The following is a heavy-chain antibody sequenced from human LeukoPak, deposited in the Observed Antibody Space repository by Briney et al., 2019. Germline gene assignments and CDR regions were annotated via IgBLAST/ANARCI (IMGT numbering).Heavy chain of an antibody. J-gene: IGHJ5*02. D-gene: IGHD6-19*01. V-gene: IGHV4-61*02. Sequence: SETLSLTCTVSGGSISSGTYYWSWIRPPAGKGLEWIGRVYSNGSTNYNQSLKSRVTISVDKSKNQFSLKLSSVTAADTAVYYCARATPGYSSGFGWFDPWASSGYSSGFGWFDPWGQGTLVTVSS. CDR3: ARATPGYSSGFGWFDPWASSGYSSGFGWFDP. CDR2: VYSNGST. CDR1: GGSISSGTYY.